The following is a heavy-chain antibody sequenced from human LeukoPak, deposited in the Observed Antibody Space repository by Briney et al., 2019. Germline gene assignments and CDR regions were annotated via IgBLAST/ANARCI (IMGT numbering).Heavy chain of an antibody. CDR1: GYSISIGYY. Sequence: SETLSLTCTVSGYSISIGYYWGWIRQPPGKGLEWIGYIYHSGSTYYNPSHKSRVTISVDRSKNQFSLKLSSVTAADTAVYYCATRGTPNYFDYWGQGTLVTVSS. J-gene: IGHJ4*02. CDR3: ATRGTPNYFDY. CDR2: IYHSGST. D-gene: IGHD2-2*01. V-gene: IGHV4-38-2*02.